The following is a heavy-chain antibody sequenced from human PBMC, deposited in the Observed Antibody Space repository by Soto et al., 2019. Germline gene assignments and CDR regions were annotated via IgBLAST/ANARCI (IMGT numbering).Heavy chain of an antibody. CDR3: ARDPDYGDYWGYFFDS. Sequence: QVQLVQSGAEVKKPGASVKVSCKTSGYTFAAYYIHWIRQAPGQGLEWMGWINPTSGGTVHAQNFLDRVTMTRDTYIRTAYMELRRLNSDDTAVYYCARDPDYGDYWGYFFDSWGQGTPVTVSS. V-gene: IGHV1-2*02. J-gene: IGHJ4*02. CDR1: GYTFAAYY. CDR2: INPTSGGT. D-gene: IGHD4-17*01.